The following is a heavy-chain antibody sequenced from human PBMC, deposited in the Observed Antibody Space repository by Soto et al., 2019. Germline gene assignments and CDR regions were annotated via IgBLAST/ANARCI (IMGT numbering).Heavy chain of an antibody. D-gene: IGHD2-21*02. V-gene: IGHV3-53*01. CDR2: IYSGGST. Sequence: EVQLVESGGGLIQPGGSLRLSCAASGFTVSSNYMSWVRQAPGKGLEWVSVIYSGGSTYYADSVKGRFTISRDNSKNTLYLQMNSLRAEDTAVYYCARVRCFGANVGGDCSSFDYWGQGTLVTVSS. J-gene: IGHJ4*02. CDR1: GFTVSSNY. CDR3: ARVRCFGANVGGDCSSFDY.